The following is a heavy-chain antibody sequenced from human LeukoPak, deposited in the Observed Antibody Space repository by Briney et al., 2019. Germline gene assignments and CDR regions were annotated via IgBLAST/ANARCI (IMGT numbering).Heavy chain of an antibody. Sequence: GGSLKLSCAASGFTFSDSAMHWVRQASGKGLEWIGRIRSKAKSYATAYVDSVKGRFTISRDDSKSTAYLQMNSLKTEDTAVYYCASIVGGTSIDYWGQGTLVTASS. V-gene: IGHV3-73*01. D-gene: IGHD1-26*01. CDR3: ASIVGGTSIDY. J-gene: IGHJ4*02. CDR2: IRSKAKSYAT. CDR1: GFTFSDSA.